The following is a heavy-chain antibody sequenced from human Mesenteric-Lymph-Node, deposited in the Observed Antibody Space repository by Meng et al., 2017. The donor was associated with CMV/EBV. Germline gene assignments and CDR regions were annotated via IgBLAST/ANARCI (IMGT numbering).Heavy chain of an antibody. V-gene: IGHV3-30*02. CDR1: GFTFSSYG. Sequence: GESLKISCAVSGFTFSSYGMDWVRQAPGKGLEWVAFMRFDGTNKYYADSVKGRFTISRDNAKNTLYLQMNTLRAEDTAVYYCAKREVSGDCTNGVCSGAFDIWGQGTMVTVSS. CDR2: MRFDGTNK. CDR3: AKREVSGDCTNGVCSGAFDI. J-gene: IGHJ3*02. D-gene: IGHD2-8*01.